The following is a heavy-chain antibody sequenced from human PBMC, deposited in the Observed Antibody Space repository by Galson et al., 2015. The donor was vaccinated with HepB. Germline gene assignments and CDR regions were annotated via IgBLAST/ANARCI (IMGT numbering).Heavy chain of an antibody. CDR2: ISAYNGNT. V-gene: IGHV1-18*04. D-gene: IGHD3-10*01. CDR1: GYTFTSYG. J-gene: IGHJ4*02. CDR3: ARIDSGPWAL. Sequence: SVKVSCKASGYTFTSYGISWVRQAPGQGLEWMGWISAYNGNTNYAQKFQGRVTMTIDTSASTAYMELRSLRSDDTAIYYCARIDSGPWALWGQGSLVTVSS.